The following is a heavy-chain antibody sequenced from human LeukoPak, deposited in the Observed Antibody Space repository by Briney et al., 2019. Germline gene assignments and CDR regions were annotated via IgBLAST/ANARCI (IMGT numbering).Heavy chain of an antibody. CDR3: ARVAKEFGQAFDI. D-gene: IGHD3-16*01. CDR2: IYYSGST. J-gene: IGHJ3*02. V-gene: IGHV4-39*07. Sequence: SETLSLTCTVSGGSISSSSYYWGWIRQPPGKGLEWIGSIYYSGSTYYNPSLKSRVTISVDTSKNQFSLKLSSVTAADTAVYYCARVAKEFGQAFDIWGQGTMVTVSS. CDR1: GGSISSSSYY.